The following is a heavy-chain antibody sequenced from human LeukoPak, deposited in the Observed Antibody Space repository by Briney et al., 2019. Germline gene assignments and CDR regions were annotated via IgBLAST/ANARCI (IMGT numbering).Heavy chain of an antibody. CDR1: GGSTSSYF. J-gene: IGHJ4*02. V-gene: IGHV4-59*12. D-gene: IGHD6-13*01. CDR2: IYYSGST. CDR3: ARDRWPAGGSSWHTDY. Sequence: SETLSLTCTVSGGSTSSYFWNWIRQPPGTGLEWIGYIYYSGSTNYIPSLKSRVTMSVDTSKNQFSLKLSSVTAADTAVYYCARDRWPAGGSSWHTDYWGQGTLVSVSS.